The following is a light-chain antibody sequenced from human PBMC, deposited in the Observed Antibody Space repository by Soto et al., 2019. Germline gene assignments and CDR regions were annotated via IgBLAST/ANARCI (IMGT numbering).Light chain of an antibody. J-gene: IGLJ1*01. CDR2: EVS. Sequence: QSVLTQPASVSGSPGQSITISCTGSSSDIGAYNYVSWSQQYPGKAPKLIISEVSNRHSGVSNRFSGSKSGAAASLTISGLQTEDEADYFCSSFTTDWTHVFGTGTKVTVL. CDR3: SSFTTDWTHV. CDR1: SSDIGAYNY. V-gene: IGLV2-14*01.